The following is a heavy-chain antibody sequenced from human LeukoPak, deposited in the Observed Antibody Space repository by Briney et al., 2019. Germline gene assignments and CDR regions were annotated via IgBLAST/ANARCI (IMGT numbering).Heavy chain of an antibody. CDR1: GGSISSYY. Sequence: SETLSLTCTVSGGSISSYYWGWIRQPPGKGLEWIGSIYYSGSTYYNPSLKSRVTISVDTSKNQFSLKLSSVTAADTAVYYCARRSVGDSSTFDYWGQGTLVTVSS. V-gene: IGHV4-39*01. J-gene: IGHJ4*02. CDR3: ARRSVGDSSTFDY. D-gene: IGHD3-10*01. CDR2: IYYSGST.